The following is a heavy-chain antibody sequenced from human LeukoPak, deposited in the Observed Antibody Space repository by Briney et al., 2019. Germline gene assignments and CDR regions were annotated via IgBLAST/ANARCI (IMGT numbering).Heavy chain of an antibody. CDR3: ARVAIPYDISPYYEGYMDV. Sequence: PSETLSLTCAVSGGSISGYYWSWIRQSPDKGLEWIGYIYYSGSTNYNPSLQSRVTISVDTSKNQFSLKISSLTAADTAVYYCARVAIPYDISPYYEGYMDVWGKGTTVTVSS. D-gene: IGHD3-22*01. J-gene: IGHJ6*03. V-gene: IGHV4-59*01. CDR1: GGSISGYY. CDR2: IYYSGST.